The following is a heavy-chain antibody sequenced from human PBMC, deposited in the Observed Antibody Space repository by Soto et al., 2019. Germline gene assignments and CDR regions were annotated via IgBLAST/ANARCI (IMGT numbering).Heavy chain of an antibody. Sequence: GASVKVSCKASGYTFTGYYMHWVRQAPGQGLEWMGWINAGNGNTKYSQKFLGRVTITRDTSTSTAYMKLSSLCSVVTGVYYCAAYDCGGGCYFRVNYYYYGMDVWGQGTTVTVSS. CDR3: AAYDCGGGCYFRVNYYYYGMDV. D-gene: IGHD2-21*02. CDR2: INAGNGNT. V-gene: IGHV1-3*01. CDR1: GYTFTGYY. J-gene: IGHJ6*02.